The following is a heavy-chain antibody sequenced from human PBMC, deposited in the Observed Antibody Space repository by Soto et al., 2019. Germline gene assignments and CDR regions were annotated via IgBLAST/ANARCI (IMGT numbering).Heavy chain of an antibody. Sequence: GGSLRLSCAASGFTFTDYAMNWVRQAPGKGLEWVSAISSSGGNTYYADSLKGRFTISRDNSKNTLYLQMNSLRAEDTAVYYCAKGRTIYGVVPLDYLGQGTLVTVFS. CDR3: AKGRTIYGVVPLDY. J-gene: IGHJ4*02. D-gene: IGHD3-3*01. CDR2: ISSSGGNT. CDR1: GFTFTDYA. V-gene: IGHV3-23*01.